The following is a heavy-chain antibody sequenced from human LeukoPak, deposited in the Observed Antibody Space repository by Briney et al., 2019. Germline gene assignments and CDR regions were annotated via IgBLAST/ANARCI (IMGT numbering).Heavy chain of an antibody. V-gene: IGHV3-9*01. J-gene: IGHJ4*02. CDR3: AKGEGSSWYEAFDY. CDR2: ISWNSGSI. CDR1: GFTFSSYA. D-gene: IGHD6-13*01. Sequence: PGGSLRPSCAASGFTFSSYAMHWVRQAPGKGLEWVSGISWNSGSIGYADSVKGRFTISRDNAKNSLYLQMNSLRAEDTALYYCAKGEGSSWYEAFDYWGQGTLVTVSS.